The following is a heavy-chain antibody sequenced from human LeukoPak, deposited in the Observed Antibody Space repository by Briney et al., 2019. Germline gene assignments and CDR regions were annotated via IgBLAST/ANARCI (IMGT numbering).Heavy chain of an antibody. CDR1: GGSISSYY. J-gene: IGHJ4*02. D-gene: IGHD5-12*01. CDR3: ARTGVVATSYFFDH. CDR2: IYYSGST. V-gene: IGHV4-59*01. Sequence: SETLSLTCTVSGGSISSYYWSWIRQPPGKGLEWIGYIYYSGSTNYNPSLKSRVTISVDTSKNQFSLKLSSVTAADTAVYYCARTGVVATSYFFDHWGQGTLVTVSS.